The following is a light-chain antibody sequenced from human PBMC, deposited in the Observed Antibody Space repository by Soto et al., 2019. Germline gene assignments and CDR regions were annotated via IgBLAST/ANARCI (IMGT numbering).Light chain of an antibody. CDR2: KAS. J-gene: IGKJ4*01. CDR3: QQYNSYPLT. V-gene: IGKV1-5*03. Sequence: DIHRTQSPSTQSASVGDRVTITCRASQSISNWLARYQQKPGKAPKLLIYKASSLESGVPSRFSGSGSGTEFTLTISSVKTDDFATYYCQQYNSYPLTFGGGTRWIS. CDR1: QSISNW.